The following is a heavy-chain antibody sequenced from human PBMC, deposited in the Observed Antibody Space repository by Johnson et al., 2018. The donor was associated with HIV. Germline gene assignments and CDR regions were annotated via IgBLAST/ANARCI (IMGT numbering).Heavy chain of an antibody. Sequence: QVQLVESGGGVVQPGRSLRLSCSASGFTFSSYAMHWVRQAPGKGLEWVAVISYDGSNKYYADSVKGRFTISRDSSKNMLYLQMNSLRTEDTAVYYCGRDINYINYVTDAFDIWGQGTVVTVSS. CDR3: GRDINYINYVTDAFDI. CDR1: GFTFSSYA. V-gene: IGHV3-30-3*01. CDR2: ISYDGSNK. D-gene: IGHD4-11*01. J-gene: IGHJ3*02.